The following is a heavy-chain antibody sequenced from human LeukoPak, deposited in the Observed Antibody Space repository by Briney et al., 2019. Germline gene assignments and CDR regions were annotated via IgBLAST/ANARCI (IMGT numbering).Heavy chain of an antibody. CDR3: ASAQGWRDF. D-gene: IGHD2-15*01. J-gene: IGHJ4*02. Sequence: SETLSLTCGVSSGSFRGYYWSWIRQSPGKGLEWIGEITPSGITNYNPSLKTRVTISVDTSKNQFSLRLNSVTAADSAMYYCASAQGWRDFWGQGTLVTVSS. CDR1: SGSFRGYY. V-gene: IGHV4-34*01. CDR2: ITPSGIT.